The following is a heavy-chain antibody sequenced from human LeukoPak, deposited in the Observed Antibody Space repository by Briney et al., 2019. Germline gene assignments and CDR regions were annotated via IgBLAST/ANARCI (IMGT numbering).Heavy chain of an antibody. CDR1: GGSISSGDYY. D-gene: IGHD3-22*01. V-gene: IGHV4-30-4*01. J-gene: IGHJ4*02. CDR3: ASHYYDSSGYYLLFDY. Sequence: SQTLSLTCTVSGGSISSGDYYWSWIRQPPGQGLEWIGYIYYSGSTYYNPSLKSRVTISVDTSKNQFSLKLSSVTAAGTAVYYCASHYYDSSGYYLLFDYWGQGTLVTVSS. CDR2: IYYSGST.